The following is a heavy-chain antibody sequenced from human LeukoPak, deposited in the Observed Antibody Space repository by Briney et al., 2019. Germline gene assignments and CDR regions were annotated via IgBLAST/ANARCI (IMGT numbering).Heavy chain of an antibody. Sequence: ASVKVSCKASGYTFTSYGISWVRQAPGKGLEWVSAISGSGGSTYYADSVKGRFTISRDNSKNTLYLQMNSLRAEDTAVYYCAKGYCSSTSCWEDYWGQGTLVTVSS. D-gene: IGHD2-2*01. CDR1: GYTFTSYG. V-gene: IGHV3-23*01. CDR3: AKGYCSSTSCWEDY. CDR2: ISGSGGST. J-gene: IGHJ4*02.